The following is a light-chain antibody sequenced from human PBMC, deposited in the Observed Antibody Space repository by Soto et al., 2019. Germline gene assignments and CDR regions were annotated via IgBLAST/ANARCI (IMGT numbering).Light chain of an antibody. Sequence: EIVLTQSPGTLSLSPGERATLSCRASQSVSSSYLAWYQQKPGQAPRLLIYGASSRATGIPARFSGSGSGTDFTLTISRLEPEDFAVYYCQQYGSSPPVTFGQGTKVEI. CDR2: GAS. CDR1: QSVSSSY. J-gene: IGKJ1*01. CDR3: QQYGSSPPVT. V-gene: IGKV3-20*01.